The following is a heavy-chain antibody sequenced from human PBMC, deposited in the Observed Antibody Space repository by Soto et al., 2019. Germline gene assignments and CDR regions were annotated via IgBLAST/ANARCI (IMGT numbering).Heavy chain of an antibody. CDR1: GGSISSDF. Sequence: SETLSLTCTVSGGSISSDFWSWIRQPPGKGLEWIGYISISGNTDYSPSLKSRATISADTSRNQFSLKLRSVNTADTAVYYCARHRYSYGVYYFDYWGQGTLVTVSS. CDR2: ISISGNT. D-gene: IGHD5-18*01. V-gene: IGHV4-59*01. CDR3: ARHRYSYGVYYFDY. J-gene: IGHJ4*02.